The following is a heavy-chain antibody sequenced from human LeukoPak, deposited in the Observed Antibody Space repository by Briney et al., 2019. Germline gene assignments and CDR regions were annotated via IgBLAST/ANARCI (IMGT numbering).Heavy chain of an antibody. D-gene: IGHD5-24*01. V-gene: IGHV1-2*04. CDR1: GYTFTSYD. J-gene: IGHJ4*02. Sequence: ASVNVPCKASGYTFTSYDINWVRQAPGQGLEWMGWINPNSGGTNYAQKFQGWVTMTRDTSISTAYMELSRLRSDDTAVYYCARAGTVEMTPLDYWGQGTLVTVSS. CDR2: INPNSGGT. CDR3: ARAGTVEMTPLDY.